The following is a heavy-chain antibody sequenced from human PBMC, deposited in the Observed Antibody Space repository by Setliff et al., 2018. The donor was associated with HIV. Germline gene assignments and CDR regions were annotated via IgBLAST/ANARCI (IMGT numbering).Heavy chain of an antibody. CDR2: ISGRDGRT. CDR1: GFTFDDYA. D-gene: IGHD3-22*01. J-gene: IGHJ4*02. CDR3: AKDVYVAKYYYGSSGYSGSYYFDY. V-gene: IGHV3-23*01. Sequence: GGSLRLSCAASGFTFDDYAMHWVRQAPGKGLEWVSLISGRDGRTYYADSVKGRFTISRDSSKNTLYLQMNSLRAEDTAVYYCAKDVYVAKYYYGSSGYSGSYYFDYWGQGTLVTVSS.